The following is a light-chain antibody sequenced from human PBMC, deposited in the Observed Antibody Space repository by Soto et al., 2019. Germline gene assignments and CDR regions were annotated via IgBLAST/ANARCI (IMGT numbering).Light chain of an antibody. CDR1: QSVSNS. CDR3: QQRSNWPPVT. CDR2: GAS. V-gene: IGKV3-15*01. J-gene: IGKJ4*01. Sequence: EMVLTQSPATLSVSPGDSATLSCKTSQSVSNSVAWYQQKPGQAPRLVMYGASTRATGIPARFSGSGSGTEFTLTISSLQFEDFGVYYCQQRSNWPPVTFGGGTKVEIK.